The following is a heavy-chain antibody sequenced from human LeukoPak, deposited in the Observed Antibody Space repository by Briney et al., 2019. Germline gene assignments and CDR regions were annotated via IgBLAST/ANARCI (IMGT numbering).Heavy chain of an antibody. Sequence: GESLKISCKGSGYTFTTYWIGWVRQMPGKGLEWMGIIYPGDSDPRYIPSFQGQVTISADTSISTAYLQWSSLKASDSAMYYCVRHGLGSSWFGFDYWGQGTLVTVSS. J-gene: IGHJ4*02. CDR3: VRHGLGSSWFGFDY. CDR1: GYTFTTYW. CDR2: IYPGDSDP. V-gene: IGHV5-51*01. D-gene: IGHD6-13*01.